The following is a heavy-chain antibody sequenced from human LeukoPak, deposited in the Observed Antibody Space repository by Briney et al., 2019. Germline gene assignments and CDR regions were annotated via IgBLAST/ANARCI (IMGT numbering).Heavy chain of an antibody. CDR3: AKARLVRGPPDWFDP. J-gene: IGHJ5*02. V-gene: IGHV3-30*18. CDR2: ISYDGSNK. CDR1: GFTFSSYG. D-gene: IGHD3-10*01. Sequence: GRSLRLSCAASGFTFSSYGMHWVRQAPGKGLEWVAVISYDGSNKYYADSVKGRFTISRDNSKNTLYLQMNSLRAEDTAVYYCAKARLVRGPPDWFDPWGQGTLVTVSP.